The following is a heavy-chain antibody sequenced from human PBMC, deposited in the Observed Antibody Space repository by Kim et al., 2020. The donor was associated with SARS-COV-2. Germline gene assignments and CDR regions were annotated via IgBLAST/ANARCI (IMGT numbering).Heavy chain of an antibody. CDR3: ARGRDIVATIFGYYYCGMDV. J-gene: IGHJ6*02. CDR1: GYTLTGYY. Sequence: ASVKVSCKASGYTLTGYYLHWVRQAPGQGLEWMGWINPNSGGTNYAQKFQGRVTMTRDTSISTAYMELSWLRSDDTAVYYCARGRDIVATIFGYYYCGMDVWGQGTTVTVSS. V-gene: IGHV1-2*02. D-gene: IGHD5-12*01. CDR2: INPNSGGT.